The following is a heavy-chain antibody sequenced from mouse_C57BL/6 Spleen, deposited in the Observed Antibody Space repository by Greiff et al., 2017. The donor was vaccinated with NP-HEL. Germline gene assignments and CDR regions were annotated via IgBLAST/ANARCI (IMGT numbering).Heavy chain of an antibody. CDR2: IHPNSGST. J-gene: IGHJ3*01. CDR3: ARPFYGNYTWFAY. Sequence: QVQLKQPGAELVKPGASVKLSCKASGYTFTSYWMHWVKQRPGHGLEWIGMIHPNSGSTNYNEKFKSKATLTVDKSSSTAYMQLSSLTSEDSAVYYCARPFYGNYTWFAYWGQGTLVTVSA. V-gene: IGHV1-64*01. CDR1: GYTFTSYW. D-gene: IGHD2-10*01.